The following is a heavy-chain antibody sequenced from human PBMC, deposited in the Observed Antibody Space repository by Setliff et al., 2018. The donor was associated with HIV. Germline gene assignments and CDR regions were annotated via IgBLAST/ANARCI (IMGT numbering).Heavy chain of an antibody. CDR2: ISSGSSTI. Sequence: GGSLRLSCAASGFTFSIYSMNWVRQAPGKGLEWVSYISSGSSTIYYADSVKGRFTISRDNAENSLYLQMNSLRAEDTAVYYCARDNGRYFDRGWFDPWGQGALVTVSS. D-gene: IGHD3-9*01. V-gene: IGHV3-48*04. CDR3: ARDNGRYFDRGWFDP. J-gene: IGHJ5*02. CDR1: GFTFSIYS.